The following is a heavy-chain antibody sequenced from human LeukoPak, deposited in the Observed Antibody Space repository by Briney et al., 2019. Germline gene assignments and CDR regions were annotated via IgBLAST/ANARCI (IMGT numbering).Heavy chain of an antibody. CDR1: GFSFSSDW. J-gene: IGHJ6*02. CDR2: ITSDGSGT. Sequence: GGSLRLSCVGSGFSFSSDWMHWVRQAPGKRLVWVARITSDGSGTTYADSVKGRFIVSRDNAKSTLFLHMNSLRAEDTAVYYCAKYLTARGPPYALDVWGQGTTVTVSS. D-gene: IGHD1-14*01. CDR3: AKYLTARGPPYALDV. V-gene: IGHV3-74*03.